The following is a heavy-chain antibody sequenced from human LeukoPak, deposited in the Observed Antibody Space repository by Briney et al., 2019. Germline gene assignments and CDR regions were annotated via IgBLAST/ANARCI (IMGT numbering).Heavy chain of an antibody. V-gene: IGHV4-59*01. CDR2: IYYSGST. CDR3: ARVRRNYYDSSGYLDY. CDR1: GGSISSYY. Sequence: SETLSLTCTVSGGSISSYYWSWIRQPPGKGLEWIGYIYYSGSTNYNPSLKSRVTISVDTSKNQFSLKLSSVTAADTAVYYCARVRRNYYDSSGYLDYWGQGTLVTVSS. D-gene: IGHD3-22*01. J-gene: IGHJ4*02.